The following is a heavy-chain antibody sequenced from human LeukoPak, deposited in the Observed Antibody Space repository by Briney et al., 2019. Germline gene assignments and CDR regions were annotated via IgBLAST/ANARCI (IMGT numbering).Heavy chain of an antibody. D-gene: IGHD3-3*01. CDR2: ISSSGTTI. J-gene: IGHJ4*02. V-gene: IGHV3-48*03. Sequence: PGGSLRLSCAAPGFTLSSYEINWVRQATGKGREWVSYISSSGTTIYYADSVKGLFTISRENAKNSLYLQMHSLRGEDTAVYYCVGRFLEWSDDWGQGTLVTVSS. CDR3: VGRFLEWSDD. CDR1: GFTLSSYE.